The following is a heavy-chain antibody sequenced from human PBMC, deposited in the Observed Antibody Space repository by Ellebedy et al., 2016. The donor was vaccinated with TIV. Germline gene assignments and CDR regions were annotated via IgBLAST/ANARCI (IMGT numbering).Heavy chain of an antibody. V-gene: IGHV3-23*01. CDR1: GFTFSSYA. J-gene: IGHJ5*02. D-gene: IGHD3-10*01. Sequence: GGSLRLSCAASGFTFSSYAMTRVRQAPGKGLEWVSAISGSGGSTYYADSVKGRFTISRDNSKNTLYLQMNSLRAEDTAVYYCARKRFGEFDSNWFDPWGQGTLVTVSS. CDR3: ARKRFGEFDSNWFDP. CDR2: ISGSGGST.